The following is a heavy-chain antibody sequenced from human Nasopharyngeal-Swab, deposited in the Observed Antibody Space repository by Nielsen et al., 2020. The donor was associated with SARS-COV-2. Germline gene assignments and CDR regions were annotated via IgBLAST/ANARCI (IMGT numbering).Heavy chain of an antibody. J-gene: IGHJ3*02. CDR2: ISSSSSYI. D-gene: IGHD2-15*01. Sequence: GASLQISCAASGFTFSSYSMNWVRQAPGKGLEWVSSISSSSSYIYYADSVKGRFTISRDNAKNSLYLQMNSLRAEDTAVYYCARICPRPSCPDAFDIWGQGTMVTVSS. V-gene: IGHV3-21*01. CDR3: ARICPRPSCPDAFDI. CDR1: GFTFSSYS.